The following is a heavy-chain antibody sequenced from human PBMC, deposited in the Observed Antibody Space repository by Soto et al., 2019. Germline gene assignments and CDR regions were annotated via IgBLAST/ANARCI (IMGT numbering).Heavy chain of an antibody. V-gene: IGHV3-7*01. D-gene: IGHD5-12*01. CDR1: GLTFSSYW. Sequence: SLRLSCAASGLTFSSYWMSWVRQAPGKGLEWVANIKQDGSEKYYVDSVKGRFTISRDNAKNSLYLQMNSLRAEDTAVYYCARDPNIVATITAIYYYYGMDVWGQGTTVTVSS. CDR3: ARDPNIVATITAIYYYYGMDV. CDR2: IKQDGSEK. J-gene: IGHJ6*02.